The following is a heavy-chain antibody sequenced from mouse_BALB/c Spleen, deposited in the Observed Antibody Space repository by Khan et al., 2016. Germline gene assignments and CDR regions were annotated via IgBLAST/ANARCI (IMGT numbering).Heavy chain of an antibody. CDR3: ARQTRRGSSYTMDY. J-gene: IGHJ4*01. CDR1: GFSLTIYG. Sequence: QMQLEESGPGLVAPSQSLSITCTISGFSLTIYGVHWVRQPPGKGLEWLVVIWSDGSSTYNSALKSRLSISKDNSKSQVFLNMNSLQTDDTAMYXCARQTRRGSSYTMDYWGQGTSVTVSS. V-gene: IGHV2-6-1*01. CDR2: IWSDGSS.